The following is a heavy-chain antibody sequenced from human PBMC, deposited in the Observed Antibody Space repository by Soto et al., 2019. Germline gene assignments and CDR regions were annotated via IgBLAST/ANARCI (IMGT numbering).Heavy chain of an antibody. Sequence: KPSETLSLTCAVYGGSFSGYYWSWIRQPPGKGLEWIGEINHSGSTNYNPSLKSRVTISVDTSKNQFSLKLSSVTAADTAVYYCARGIRYYDFWSGYYKGGSLYYYGMDVWGQGTTVTVS. V-gene: IGHV4-34*01. CDR1: GGSFSGYY. D-gene: IGHD3-3*01. J-gene: IGHJ6*02. CDR2: INHSGST. CDR3: ARGIRYYDFWSGYYKGGSLYYYGMDV.